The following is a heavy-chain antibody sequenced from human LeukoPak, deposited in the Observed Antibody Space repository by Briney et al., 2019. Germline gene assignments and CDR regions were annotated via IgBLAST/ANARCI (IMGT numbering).Heavy chain of an antibody. Sequence: GGSLRLSCAASGFTFSTYGMHWVRQASGKGLEWVAFMSYDGSNKFYAESVRGRFTISRDNSKNTLYLHVNSLRGEDTAVYYCAKDGRAAADSAEYFHHWGQGTLVTVSS. CDR1: GFTFSTYG. J-gene: IGHJ1*01. CDR3: AKDGRAAADSAEYFHH. CDR2: MSYDGSNK. V-gene: IGHV3-30*18. D-gene: IGHD6-13*01.